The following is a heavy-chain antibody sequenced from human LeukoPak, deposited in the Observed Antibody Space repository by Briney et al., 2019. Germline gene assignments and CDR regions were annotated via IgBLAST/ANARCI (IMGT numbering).Heavy chain of an antibody. Sequence: ASVKVSCKASGYTFTSYDINWVRQATGQGLEWMGWMNPNSGNTGYAQKFQGRVTMTRNTSISTAYMELSSLRSEDTAVYYCARQIVVVIHLGGAFDIWGQGTMVTVSS. CDR3: ARQIVVVIHLGGAFDI. CDR1: GYTFTSYD. CDR2: MNPNSGNT. D-gene: IGHD3-22*01. V-gene: IGHV1-8*01. J-gene: IGHJ3*02.